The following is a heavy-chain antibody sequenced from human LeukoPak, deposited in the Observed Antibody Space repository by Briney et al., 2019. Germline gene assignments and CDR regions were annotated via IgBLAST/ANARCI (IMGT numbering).Heavy chain of an antibody. CDR2: IKEDGSDK. D-gene: IGHD4-23*01. J-gene: IGHJ4*02. CDR3: ARPRRGNSGDFFDL. CDR1: GFTFSDFW. V-gene: IGHV3-7*01. Sequence: GGSLRLPCAASGFTFSDFWMTWVRQAPGKGLESVAYIKEDGSDKYYEDSVRGRFTISRDNAKSSLDLQMRSLRVEDTAVYYCARPRRGNSGDFFDLWGPEKLVTVSS.